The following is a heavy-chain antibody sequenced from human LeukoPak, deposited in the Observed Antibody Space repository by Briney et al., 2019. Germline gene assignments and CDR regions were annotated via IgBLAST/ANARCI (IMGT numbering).Heavy chain of an antibody. V-gene: IGHV3-23*01. J-gene: IGHJ5*02. Sequence: GGSLRLSCAASGFTFSSYSMSWVRQSPGKGLEWVSGISGSSGGSTYYADSVKGRFTISRDNSKNTLYLQMNSLRAEDTAVYYCASWPVGWYGEDPWGQGTLVTVSS. D-gene: IGHD6-19*01. CDR1: GFTFSSYS. CDR3: ASWPVGWYGEDP. CDR2: ISGSSGGST.